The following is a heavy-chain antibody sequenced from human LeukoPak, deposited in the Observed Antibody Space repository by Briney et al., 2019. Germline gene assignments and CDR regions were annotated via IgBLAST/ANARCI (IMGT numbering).Heavy chain of an antibody. CDR2: INPNSGGT. Sequence: ASVKVSCKASGYTFTSYYMHWVRQAPGQGLEWMGWINPNSGGTNYAQKFQGRVTMTRDTSISTAYMELSRLRSDDTAVYYCTRTSHRGADAFDIWGQGTLVTVSS. D-gene: IGHD3-10*01. J-gene: IGHJ3*02. CDR3: TRTSHRGADAFDI. V-gene: IGHV1-2*02. CDR1: GYTFTSYY.